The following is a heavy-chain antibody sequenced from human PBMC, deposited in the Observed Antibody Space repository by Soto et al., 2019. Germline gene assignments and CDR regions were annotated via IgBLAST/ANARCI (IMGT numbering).Heavy chain of an antibody. CDR2: MSDDGSKK. J-gene: IGHJ4*02. CDR1: GFSFSKYG. CDR3: AKELRETGGYYFYW. V-gene: IGHV3-30*18. Sequence: QVQLVESGGGVVQPGRSLRLSCAASGFSFSKYGMHWVRQAPGKGLEWVAEMSDDGSKKYYGDSVKGRFTISRDNSKNTLYLLMDSLRPEDTAMYYCAKELRETGGYYFYWWGQGTLVTVSS. D-gene: IGHD3-16*01.